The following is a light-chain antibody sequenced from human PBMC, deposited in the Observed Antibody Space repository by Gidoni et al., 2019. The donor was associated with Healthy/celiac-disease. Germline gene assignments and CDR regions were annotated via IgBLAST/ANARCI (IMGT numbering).Light chain of an antibody. CDR3: QQANSFPLT. CDR2: AAS. J-gene: IGKJ4*01. V-gene: IGKV1D-12*01. CDR1: KVSSSW. Sequence: DIQLTQSPSSVSAPVGDRVTIPRPASKVSSSWLSWYQQHPGQAPKLLIYAASSLQSGVPSRCSGSCSGTDFTLTISSLQPEDFATYYCQQANSFPLTFGGGTKVEIK.